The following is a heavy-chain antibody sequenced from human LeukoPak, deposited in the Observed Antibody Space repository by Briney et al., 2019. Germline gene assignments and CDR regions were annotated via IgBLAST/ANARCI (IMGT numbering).Heavy chain of an antibody. V-gene: IGHV3-64D*09. J-gene: IGHJ4*02. CDR1: GFTFSSHH. Sequence: PGGSLRLSCSASGFTFSSHHMRWVRQAPGKGLQYVSAISSSGDRTNYADSVKGRFTISRDNSKNTLYLQMSSLRTEGTAVYYCVRGTNSGSGNYFDYWGQGTLVTVSS. CDR3: VRGTNSGSGNYFDY. CDR2: ISSSGDRT. D-gene: IGHD2-15*01.